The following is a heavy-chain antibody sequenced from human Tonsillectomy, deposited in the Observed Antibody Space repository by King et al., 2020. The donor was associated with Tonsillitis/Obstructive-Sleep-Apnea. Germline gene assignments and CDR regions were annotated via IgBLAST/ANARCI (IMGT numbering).Heavy chain of an antibody. Sequence: QLQESGPGLVKPSDILSLTCAVSGYSISSSNWWGWIRQPPGKGLEWIGYIYYSGSTYYNPSLKSRVTMSVDTSKNQFSLKLSSVTAVDTAVYYCARMARGIVVDAFLDYWGQGTLVTVSS. CDR2: IYYSGST. V-gene: IGHV4-28*01. D-gene: IGHD3-22*01. CDR3: ARMARGIVVDAFLDY. CDR1: GYSISSSNW. J-gene: IGHJ4*02.